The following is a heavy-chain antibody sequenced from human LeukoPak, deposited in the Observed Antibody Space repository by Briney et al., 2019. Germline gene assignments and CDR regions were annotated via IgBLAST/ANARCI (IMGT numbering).Heavy chain of an antibody. Sequence: NPSETLSLTCTVSGGSISGYYWSWIRRPPGKGLEWLGYIYYSGNTNCNPSLKSRVTMSVDTSKNQFSLKLSSVTAVDTAVYYCARLNTASYGDYWGQGTLVTVSS. D-gene: IGHD2-21*02. CDR3: ARLNTASYGDY. J-gene: IGHJ4*02. V-gene: IGHV4-59*08. CDR1: GGSISGYY. CDR2: IYYSGNT.